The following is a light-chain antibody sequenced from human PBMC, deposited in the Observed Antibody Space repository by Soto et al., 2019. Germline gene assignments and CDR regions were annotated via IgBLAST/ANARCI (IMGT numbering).Light chain of an antibody. Sequence: QSVLTQPRSVSGSPGQSVTISCTGTSSDVGAYNYVSWYQQHPGKAPKLMTYDVSKRPSGVPDRFSGSKSGNTASLTISGLQAEDEADYYCISYAGTAYVFGTGTKVTVL. J-gene: IGLJ1*01. CDR2: DVS. CDR3: ISYAGTAYV. CDR1: SSDVGAYNY. V-gene: IGLV2-11*01.